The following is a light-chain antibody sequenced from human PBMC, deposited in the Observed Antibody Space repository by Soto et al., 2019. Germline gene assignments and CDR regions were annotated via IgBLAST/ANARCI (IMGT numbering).Light chain of an antibody. Sequence: VVTQSPGTLSLSQGERAPLSCRASQSVGSSLSWYQQKPGQAPRLLFYGASNRATAIPDRFSGSGFGTDFTLTISSLEPEDYAVYYCQQYGDSPQTFGPGTKVDIK. J-gene: IGKJ1*01. CDR3: QQYGDSPQT. CDR1: QSVGSS. CDR2: GAS. V-gene: IGKV3-20*01.